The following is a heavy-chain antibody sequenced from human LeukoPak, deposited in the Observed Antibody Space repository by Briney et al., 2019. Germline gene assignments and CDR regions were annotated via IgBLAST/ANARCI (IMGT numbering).Heavy chain of an antibody. Sequence: GESLKISCKGCGYSFTSYWIGWVRQMPGKGLGWMGIIYPGDSDTRYSPSFQGQVTISADKSISTAYLQWSSLKASDTAMYYCARHGGRDGYNSDYWGQGTLVTVSS. V-gene: IGHV5-51*01. CDR2: IYPGDSDT. D-gene: IGHD5-12*01. CDR1: GYSFTSYW. CDR3: ARHGGRDGYNSDY. J-gene: IGHJ4*02.